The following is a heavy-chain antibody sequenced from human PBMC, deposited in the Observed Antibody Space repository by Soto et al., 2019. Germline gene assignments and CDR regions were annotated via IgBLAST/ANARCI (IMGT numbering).Heavy chain of an antibody. J-gene: IGHJ4*02. CDR3: ARDRRVSTGTTFGLDY. V-gene: IGHV3-74*01. CDR1: GFTFSSYW. D-gene: IGHD1-7*01. CDR2: INNDGSST. Sequence: GGSLRLSCAASGFTFSSYWMHWVRQAPGKGLVWVSRINNDGSSTSYADSVKGRFTISRDNAKNTLYLQMNSLRAEDTAVYYCARDRRVSTGTTFGLDYWGQGTLVTVSS.